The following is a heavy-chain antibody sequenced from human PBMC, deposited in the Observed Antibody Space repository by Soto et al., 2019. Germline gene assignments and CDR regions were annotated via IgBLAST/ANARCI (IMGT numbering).Heavy chain of an antibody. J-gene: IGHJ5*02. D-gene: IGHD2-2*02. Sequence: QVQLVQSGAEVKKPGSSVKVSCKASGGTFSSYAISWVRQAPGQGLEWMGGIIPIFGTANYAQKFQGRVTITADESTSTAYMELSSLRSEDTAVYYCARTNIVVVPAAIRRLPWFGPWGQGTLVTVSS. CDR3: ARTNIVVVPAAIRRLPWFGP. CDR1: GGTFSSYA. CDR2: IIPIFGTA. V-gene: IGHV1-69*01.